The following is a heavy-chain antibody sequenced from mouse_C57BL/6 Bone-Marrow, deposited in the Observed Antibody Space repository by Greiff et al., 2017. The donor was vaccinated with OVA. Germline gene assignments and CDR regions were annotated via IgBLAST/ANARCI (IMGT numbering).Heavy chain of an antibody. CDR3: ARGYYGSSLDY. CDR2: IYIGNGYT. V-gene: IGHV1-58*01. Sequence: EVKVVESGAELVRPGSSVKMSCKTSGYTFTSYGINWVKQRPGQGLEWIGYIYIGNGYTEYNEKFKGKATLTSDTSSSTAYMQLSSLTSEDSAIYFCARGYYGSSLDYWGQGTTLTVSS. J-gene: IGHJ2*01. D-gene: IGHD1-1*01. CDR1: GYTFTSYG.